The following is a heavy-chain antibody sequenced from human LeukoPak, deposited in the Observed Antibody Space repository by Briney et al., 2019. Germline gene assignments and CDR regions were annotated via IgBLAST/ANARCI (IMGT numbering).Heavy chain of an antibody. V-gene: IGHV4-59*01. CDR1: GGSISSYY. CDR2: IYYSGST. Sequence: SETLSLTCTVSGGSISSYYWSWIRQPPGKGLEWIGYIYYSGSTNYNPSLKSRVTISVDTSKNQFSLKLSSVTAADTAVYYCARLRYDDFWSGYYDYYYGMDVWGQGTTVTVSS. J-gene: IGHJ6*02. CDR3: ARLRYDDFWSGYYDYYYGMDV. D-gene: IGHD3-3*01.